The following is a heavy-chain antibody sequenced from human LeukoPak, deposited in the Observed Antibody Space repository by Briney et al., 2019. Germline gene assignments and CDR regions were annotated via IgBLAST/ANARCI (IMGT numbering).Heavy chain of an antibody. J-gene: IGHJ4*02. CDR2: ISGSGDNT. CDR3: AKDFYSGSYYYFDY. D-gene: IGHD1-26*01. Sequence: GGSLRLSCAASGFTFSSCAMNWVRQAPGTGLEWVSAISGSGDNTYYADSVKGRFTISRDNSKNMLYLQMNSLRAEDTALYYCAKDFYSGSYYYFDYWGQGTLVRVPS. CDR1: GFTFSSCA. V-gene: IGHV3-23*01.